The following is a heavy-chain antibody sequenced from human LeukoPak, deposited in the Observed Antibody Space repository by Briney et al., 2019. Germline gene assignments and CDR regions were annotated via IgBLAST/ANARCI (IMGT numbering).Heavy chain of an antibody. J-gene: IGHJ4*02. CDR3: ARIRENYDFWSGYYPNFDY. D-gene: IGHD3-3*01. V-gene: IGHV1-18*01. CDR1: GYTFTSYG. CDR2: ISAYNGNT. Sequence: ASVKVSCKASGYTFTSYGISWVRQAPGQGLEWMGWISAYNGNTNYAQKLQGRVTMTTDTSTSTAYMELRSLRSDDTAVYYCARIRENYDFWSGYYPNFDYWGQGTLVTVSS.